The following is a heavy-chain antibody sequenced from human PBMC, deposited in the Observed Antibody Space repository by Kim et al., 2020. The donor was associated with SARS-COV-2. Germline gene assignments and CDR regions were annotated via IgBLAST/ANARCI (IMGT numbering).Heavy chain of an antibody. CDR2: IGTAGDT. CDR3: ARGSRRNPHAVVPAAMTAFDI. V-gene: IGHV3-13*01. CDR1: GFTFSSYD. D-gene: IGHD2-2*01. J-gene: IGHJ3*02. Sequence: GGSLRLSCAASGFTFSSYDMHWVRQATGKGLEWVSAIGTAGDTYYPGSVKGRFTISRENAKNSLYLQMNSLRAGDTAVYYCARGSRRNPHAVVPAAMTAFDIWGQGTMVTVSS.